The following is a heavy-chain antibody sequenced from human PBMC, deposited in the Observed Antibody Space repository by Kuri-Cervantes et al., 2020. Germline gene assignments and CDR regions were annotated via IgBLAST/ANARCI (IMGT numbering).Heavy chain of an antibody. D-gene: IGHD5-18*01. CDR1: GFTFSSYG. J-gene: IGHJ4*02. CDR2: IWYDGSNK. Sequence: GESLKISCPASGFTFSSYGMHWVRQAPGKGLEWVAVIWYDGSNKYYADSVKGRFTISRDNSKNTLYLQMNSLRAEDTAVYYCAKDFRGYRIRYYFDYWGQGTLVTVSS. CDR3: AKDFRGYRIRYYFDY. V-gene: IGHV3-30*02.